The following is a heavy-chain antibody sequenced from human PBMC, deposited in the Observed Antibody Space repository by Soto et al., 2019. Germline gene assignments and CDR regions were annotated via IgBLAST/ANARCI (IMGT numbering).Heavy chain of an antibody. CDR3: ARHVPSQYTAMVPFDP. J-gene: IGHJ5*02. CDR1: GYSFTSYL. Sequence: GESLKISCKGSGYSFTSYLSSWVRQMTGKGLECMGRIDPSDSYTNYSPSFQGHVTISADKSISTAYLQWSSLKASDTAMYYCARHVPSQYTAMVPFDPWGQGTLVTVSS. CDR2: IDPSDSYT. V-gene: IGHV5-10-1*01. D-gene: IGHD5-18*01.